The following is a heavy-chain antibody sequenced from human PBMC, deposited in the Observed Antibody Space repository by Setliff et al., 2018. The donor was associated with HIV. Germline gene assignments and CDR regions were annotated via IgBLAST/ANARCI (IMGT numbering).Heavy chain of an antibody. CDR2: IRGYDEAT. CDR3: AKVGSSGYYEMCDY. V-gene: IGHV3-23*01. D-gene: IGHD5-12*01. J-gene: IGHJ4*02. CDR1: GFTFSSFA. Sequence: QSGGSLRLSCAASGFTFSSFAMTWVRQAPGKGLEWVTTIRGYDEATHYTDSVKGRFTISRDISRNTLYLQMNSLRVEDTAVYYCAKVGSSGYYEMCDYWGQGTLVTVSS.